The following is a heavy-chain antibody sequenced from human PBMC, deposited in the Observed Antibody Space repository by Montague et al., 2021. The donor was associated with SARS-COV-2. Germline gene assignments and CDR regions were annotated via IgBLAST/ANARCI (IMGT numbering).Heavy chain of an antibody. J-gene: IGHJ4*02. CDR1: SGSIISSGYY. D-gene: IGHD3-10*01. CDR2: IYYNGNT. CDR3: ARGMIRGVTTPFDY. V-gene: IGHV4-39*02. Sequence: SETLSLTCSVSSGSIISSGYYWGWIRQPPGKELEWIGNIYYNGNTYYNPSLQSRGTIYVDTSKNHLSLRLSSVTAADTAVYFCARGMIRGVTTPFDYWGQGSQVTVSS.